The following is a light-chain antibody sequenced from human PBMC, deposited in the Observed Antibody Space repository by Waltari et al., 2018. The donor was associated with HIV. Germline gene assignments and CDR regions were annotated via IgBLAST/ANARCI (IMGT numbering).Light chain of an antibody. Sequence: QSVLPQPPSASATPGQRVTISCSGTRSNIGSNFVFWYQQFPGTAPKLLMYKNNTRFSGVPDRFSGSKSGTSASLAISGLRSEDEAVYYCAAWDDSLRGHVVFGGGTNLTV. CDR2: KNN. J-gene: IGLJ2*01. CDR1: RSNIGSNF. CDR3: AAWDDSLRGHVV. V-gene: IGLV1-47*01.